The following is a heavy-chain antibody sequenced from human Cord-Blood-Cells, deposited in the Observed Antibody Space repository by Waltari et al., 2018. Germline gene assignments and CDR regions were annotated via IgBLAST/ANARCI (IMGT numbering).Heavy chain of an antibody. Sequence: EVQLVESGGGLIQPGGSLRLSCAASGFTVSSNYMSWVRQAPGQGLEWVSVIYSGGSTYYADSVKGRFTISRDNSKNTLYLQMNSLRAEDTAVYYCARGKSGSYYSAEYFQHWGQGTLVTVSS. CDR2: IYSGGST. V-gene: IGHV3-53*01. D-gene: IGHD3-10*01. CDR1: GFTVSSNY. CDR3: ARGKSGSYYSAEYFQH. J-gene: IGHJ1*01.